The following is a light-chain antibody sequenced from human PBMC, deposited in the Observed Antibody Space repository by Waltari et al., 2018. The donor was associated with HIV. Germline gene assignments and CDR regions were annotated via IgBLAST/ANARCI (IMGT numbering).Light chain of an antibody. J-gene: IGKJ2*01. CDR1: QIINNW. CDR3: QQYNSHSYT. Sequence: DVQMTQSPSTLSASVGDRVALTCRASQIINNWLAWYQQKPGRPPKLIIYETSNLESGVPARFIGSGSGAEFTLTIDGLQPDEFATYFCQQYNSHSYTFGQGTRLDI. CDR2: ETS. V-gene: IGKV1-5*03.